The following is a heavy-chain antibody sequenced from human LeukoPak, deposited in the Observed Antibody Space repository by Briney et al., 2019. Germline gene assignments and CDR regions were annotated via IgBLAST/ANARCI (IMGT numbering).Heavy chain of an antibody. J-gene: IGHJ4*02. CDR3: AKDPRGNVRIAVAGGFDY. V-gene: IGHV3-23*01. Sequence: GGSLRLSCAASGFTFSSYAMSWVRQAPGKGLEWVSAISGSGGSTYYADSVKGRFTISRDNSKNTLYLQMNSLRAEDTAVYYCAKDPRGNVRIAVAGGFDYWGQGTLVTVSS. CDR2: ISGSGGST. CDR1: GFTFSSYA. D-gene: IGHD6-19*01.